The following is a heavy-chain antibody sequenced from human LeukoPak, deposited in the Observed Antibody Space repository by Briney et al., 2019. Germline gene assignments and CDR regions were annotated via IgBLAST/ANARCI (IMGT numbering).Heavy chain of an antibody. Sequence: GGSLRLSFSASGFPFISYSTNWVRQAPGKGLGWVSYISSSSSTIYYADSVKGRFTISRDNAKNSLYLQMNSLRAEDTAVYYCARRGQGFGELWPTADFDYWGQGTLVTVSS. V-gene: IGHV3-48*01. CDR3: ARRGQGFGELWPTADFDY. CDR2: ISSSSSTI. CDR1: GFPFISYS. D-gene: IGHD3-10*01. J-gene: IGHJ4*02.